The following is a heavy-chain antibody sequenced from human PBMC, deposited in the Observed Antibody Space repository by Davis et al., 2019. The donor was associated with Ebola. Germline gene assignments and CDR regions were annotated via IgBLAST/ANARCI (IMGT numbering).Heavy chain of an antibody. D-gene: IGHD4/OR15-4a*01. CDR3: ARPIEKRCSPGCFDL. Sequence: AASVKVSRKASGYTFINNDINWVRQATGQGLEWMGWMNPNSGNTGYASKFQGRVTMTRDNSINTAYMELSSLTSEDTAVYYCARPIEKRCSPGCFDLWGRGTLVTVSS. CDR2: MNPNSGNT. CDR1: GYTFINND. V-gene: IGHV1-8*01. J-gene: IGHJ2*01.